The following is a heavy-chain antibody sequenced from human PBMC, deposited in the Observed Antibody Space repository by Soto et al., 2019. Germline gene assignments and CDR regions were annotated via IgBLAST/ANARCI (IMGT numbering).Heavy chain of an antibody. Sequence: SETLSLTCAVSGYSITSGYYWGWIRQPPGKGLEWIGSIYHNGRTSYNPSLKSQIIISVDTSKNQFSLKLTSVTAADTAVYYCAGVVGGSAGAGVVGYWGQGNLVTVSS. CDR1: GYSITSGYY. CDR2: IYHNGRT. J-gene: IGHJ4*02. D-gene: IGHD1-26*01. CDR3: AGVVGGSAGAGVVGY. V-gene: IGHV4-38-2*01.